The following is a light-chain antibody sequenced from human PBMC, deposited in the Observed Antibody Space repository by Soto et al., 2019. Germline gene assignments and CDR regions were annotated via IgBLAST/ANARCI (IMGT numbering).Light chain of an antibody. V-gene: IGKV3-20*01. CDR1: QSVNNNY. CDR2: DAS. CDR3: QQYGTSRWT. Sequence: EIVLTQSPGTLSLSPGDGATLSCRASQSVNNNYLAWYQQRPGQAPRLLIYDASTRATGIPDRFTGSGSGTDFTLTISRLEPEDRAVYYCQQYGTSRWTFGQGTKVEI. J-gene: IGKJ1*01.